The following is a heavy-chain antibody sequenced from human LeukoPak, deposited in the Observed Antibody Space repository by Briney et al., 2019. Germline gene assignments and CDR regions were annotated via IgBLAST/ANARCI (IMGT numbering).Heavy chain of an antibody. V-gene: IGHV1-2*02. CDR1: GYTFTGYY. J-gene: IGHJ4*02. Sequence: GASVKVSCKASGYTFTGYYMHWVRQAPGQGLEWMGWVNPNSGGTNYAQKFQGRVTMTRDTSISTAYMELSRLRSDDTAVYYCARSDYGWEGYDYWGQGTLVTVSS. D-gene: IGHD4-17*01. CDR3: ARSDYGWEGYDY. CDR2: VNPNSGGT.